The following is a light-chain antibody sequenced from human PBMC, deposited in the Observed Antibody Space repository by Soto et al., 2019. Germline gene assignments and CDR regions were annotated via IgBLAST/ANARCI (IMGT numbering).Light chain of an antibody. J-gene: IGKJ5*01. V-gene: IGKV3-11*01. CDR1: QNINSF. Sequence: EIVLTQSPVTLSLSPGERATLSCRASQNINSFLAWYQQKPGQAPRLLIYDASNRATGIPARFSGSGYGTVYPLTSSRVDPDDPADYVCQQRSKAPTVRQGTRREIK. CDR3: QQRSKAPT. CDR2: DAS.